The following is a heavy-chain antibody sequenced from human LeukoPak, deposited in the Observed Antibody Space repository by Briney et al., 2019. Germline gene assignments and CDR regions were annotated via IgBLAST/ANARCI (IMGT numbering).Heavy chain of an antibody. J-gene: IGHJ4*02. Sequence: GASVKVSCKASGGTFSSYAISWVRQAPGQGRQWMGGIIPIFGKAIYAEKLQGRVTITADEYTSTAYMELRSLSSEDTAVYYCARGYCSSTSCPFDYWGQGTLVTVSS. CDR1: GGTFSSYA. V-gene: IGHV1-69*13. D-gene: IGHD2-2*01. CDR3: ARGYCSSTSCPFDY. CDR2: IIPIFGKA.